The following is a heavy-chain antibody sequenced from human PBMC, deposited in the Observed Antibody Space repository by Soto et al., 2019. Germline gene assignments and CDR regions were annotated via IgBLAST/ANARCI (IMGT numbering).Heavy chain of an antibody. J-gene: IGHJ5*02. V-gene: IGHV1-2*02. CDR1: GYTFTGYY. CDR3: ARARGVVVPAAKRSRWFDP. CDR2: INPNSGGT. D-gene: IGHD2-2*01. Sequence: RASVKVSCKASGYTFTGYYMHWVRQAPGQGLEWMGWINPNSGGTNYAQKFQGRVTMTRDTSISTAYMELSRLRSDDTAVYYCARARGVVVPAAKRSRWFDPWGQGTLVTVSS.